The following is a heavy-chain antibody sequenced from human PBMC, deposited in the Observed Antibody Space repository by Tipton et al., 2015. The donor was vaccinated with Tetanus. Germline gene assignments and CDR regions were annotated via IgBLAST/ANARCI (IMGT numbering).Heavy chain of an antibody. Sequence: SLRLSCAASGFTFSTNAMHWVRQAPGKGLEWVAVTWSHGGNIYYADSVKGRCAVSRDNSKNTVYLQMNSLSAEDTAVYYCARDGDTSGHYGIFDSWGQGTLLIVSS. CDR3: ARDGDTSGHYGIFDS. CDR2: TWSHGGNI. CDR1: GFTFSTNA. D-gene: IGHD3-22*01. J-gene: IGHJ4*02. V-gene: IGHV3-33*01.